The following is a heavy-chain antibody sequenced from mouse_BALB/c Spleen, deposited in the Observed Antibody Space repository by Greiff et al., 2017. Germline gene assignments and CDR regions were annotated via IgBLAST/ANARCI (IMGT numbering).Heavy chain of an antibody. J-gene: IGHJ4*01. CDR3: ARGPSTATLGNYAMDY. Sequence: EVQGVESGGGLVKPGGSLKLSCAASGFTFSSYAMSWVRQTPEKRLEWVASISSGGSTYYPDSVKGRFTISRDNARNILYLQMSSLRSEDTAMYYCARGPSTATLGNYAMDYWGQGTSVTVSS. V-gene: IGHV5-6-5*01. D-gene: IGHD1-2*01. CDR2: ISSGGST. CDR1: GFTFSSYA.